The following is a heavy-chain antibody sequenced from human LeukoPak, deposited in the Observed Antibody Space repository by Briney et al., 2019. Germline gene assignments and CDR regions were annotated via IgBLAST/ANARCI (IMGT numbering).Heavy chain of an antibody. J-gene: IGHJ3*02. D-gene: IGHD1-26*01. Sequence: GGSLRLSCAASGFTFDDYAMHWVRQAPGKGLEWVSGISWNSGSIGYADSVKGRFTISRDSAKNSLYLQMNSLRAEDTALYYCAKGRSFDAFDTWGQGTMVTVSS. V-gene: IGHV3-9*01. CDR1: GFTFDDYA. CDR3: AKGRSFDAFDT. CDR2: ISWNSGSI.